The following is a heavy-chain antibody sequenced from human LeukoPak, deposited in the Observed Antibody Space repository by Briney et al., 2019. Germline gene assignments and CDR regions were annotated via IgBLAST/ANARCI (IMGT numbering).Heavy chain of an antibody. CDR1: GFTFSSYS. Sequence: GGSLTLSCAASGFTFSSYSMNWVRQAPGKELEWVSSISSSTSYIYYADSVKGRFTISRDNAKNSLYLQMNSLRAEDTAVYYCARAVAGTTGDWGQGTLVTVSS. CDR3: ARAVAGTTGD. J-gene: IGHJ4*02. V-gene: IGHV3-21*01. D-gene: IGHD6-19*01. CDR2: ISSSTSYI.